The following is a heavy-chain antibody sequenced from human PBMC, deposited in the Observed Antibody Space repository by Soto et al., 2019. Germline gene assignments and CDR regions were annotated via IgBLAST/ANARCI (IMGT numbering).Heavy chain of an antibody. CDR1: GFTTSSSY. Sequence: PVGSLRLSCAASGFTTSSSYMTWVRQAPGKGLEWVSIIYSGGDTYYADSVKGRFTVSRHNSDNRVYLQMISLRPEDTAVYYCARLASSRAFDIWGQGTMVPVSS. CDR3: ARLASSRAFDI. CDR2: IYSGGDT. V-gene: IGHV3-53*04. J-gene: IGHJ3*02.